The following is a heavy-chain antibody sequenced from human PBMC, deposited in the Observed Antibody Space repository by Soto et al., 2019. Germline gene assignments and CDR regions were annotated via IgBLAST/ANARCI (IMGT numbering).Heavy chain of an antibody. Sequence: WNRQAPGKGLEWFSYISSSASTIYYVDSVKGRFTISRDNAKNSLYLQMNSLRAEDTAVYYCARVEGGDGSSGVWGQGTTVTVSS. CDR2: ISSSASTI. D-gene: IGHD3-16*01. J-gene: IGHJ6*02. CDR3: ARVEGGDGSSGV. V-gene: IGHV3-11*01.